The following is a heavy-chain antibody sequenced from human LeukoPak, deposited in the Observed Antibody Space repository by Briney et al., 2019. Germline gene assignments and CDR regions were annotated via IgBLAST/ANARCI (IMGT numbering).Heavy chain of an antibody. D-gene: IGHD3-22*01. J-gene: IGHJ3*02. Sequence: GGSLRLSCAASGFTFSNYGMHWVRQAPGKGLEWVAVIWYDGSNKYYGDSVKGRFTISRDISKNTLYLQMNSLRAEDSALYYCARGGRGSAAVVAPRSFDIWGQGTMVTVSS. CDR2: IWYDGSNK. V-gene: IGHV3-33*01. CDR1: GFTFSNYG. CDR3: ARGGRGSAAVVAPRSFDI.